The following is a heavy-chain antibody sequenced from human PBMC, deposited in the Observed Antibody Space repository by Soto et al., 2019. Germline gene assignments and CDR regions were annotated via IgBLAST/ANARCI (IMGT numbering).Heavy chain of an antibody. J-gene: IGHJ4*02. Sequence: PGGSLRLSCAASGFTFSSYSMNWVRQAPGKGLEWVSSISSSSSYIYYADSVKGRFTISGDNAKNSLYLQMNSLRAEDTAVYYCARISSGYYHKTWDPDYWGQGTLVTVSS. CDR3: ARISSGYYHKTWDPDY. V-gene: IGHV3-21*01. D-gene: IGHD3-22*01. CDR1: GFTFSSYS. CDR2: ISSSSSYI.